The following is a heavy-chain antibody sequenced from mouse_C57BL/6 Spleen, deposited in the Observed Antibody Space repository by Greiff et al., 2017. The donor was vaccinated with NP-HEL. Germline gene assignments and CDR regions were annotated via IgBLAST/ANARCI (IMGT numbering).Heavy chain of an antibody. J-gene: IGHJ3*01. CDR2: ILPGSGST. CDR3: ARRGPYYGSSYEAY. V-gene: IGHV1-9*01. D-gene: IGHD1-1*01. Sequence: VQLVESGAELMKPGASVKLSCKATGYTFTGYWIEWVKQRPGHGLEWIGEILPGSGSTNYNEKFKGKATFTADTSSNTAYMQLSSLTTEDSAIYYCARRGPYYGSSYEAYWGQGTLVTVSA. CDR1: GYTFTGYW.